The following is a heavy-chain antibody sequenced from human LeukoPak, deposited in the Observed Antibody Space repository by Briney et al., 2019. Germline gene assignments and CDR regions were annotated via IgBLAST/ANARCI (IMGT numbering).Heavy chain of an antibody. Sequence: ASVKVSCKASGYTFTSYYMHWVRQAPGQGLEWTGIINPSGGSTSYAQKFQGRVTMTRDTSTSTVYMELSSLRSEDTAVYYCAKGIYYYHSSAYYPVNWGQGTLVTVSS. CDR2: INPSGGST. CDR3: AKGIYYYHSSAYYPVN. J-gene: IGHJ4*02. D-gene: IGHD3-22*01. V-gene: IGHV1-46*01. CDR1: GYTFTSYY.